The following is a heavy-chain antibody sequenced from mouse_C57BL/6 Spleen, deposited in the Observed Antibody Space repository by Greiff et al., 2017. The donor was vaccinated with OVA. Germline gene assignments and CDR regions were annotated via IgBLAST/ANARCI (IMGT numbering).Heavy chain of an antibody. Sequence: VQLKQSGAELVKPGASVKLSCTASGFNIKDYYMHWVKQRTEQGLEWIGRIDPEDGATKYAPKFQGKATITADTSSNTAYMQLSSQTSEDTAVYYGAATVVSYFDDWGQGTTLTVSA. V-gene: IGHV14-2*01. J-gene: IGHJ2*01. CDR3: AATVVSYFDD. D-gene: IGHD1-1*01. CDR1: GFNIKDYY. CDR2: IDPEDGAT.